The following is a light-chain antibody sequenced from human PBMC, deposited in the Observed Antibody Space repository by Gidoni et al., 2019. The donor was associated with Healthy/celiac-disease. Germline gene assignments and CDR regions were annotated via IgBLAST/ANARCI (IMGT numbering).Light chain of an antibody. J-gene: IGKJ3*01. CDR1: QGISSY. CDR3: QQLNSYPRG. V-gene: IGKV1-9*01. Sequence: DIQLTQSPSFLSASVGDRVTITCRASQGISSYLAWYQQKPGKAHKLLIYAASTLQSGVPSRFSGSGSGTEFTLTISSLQPEDFATYYCQQLNSYPRGFGPGTKVNIK. CDR2: AAS.